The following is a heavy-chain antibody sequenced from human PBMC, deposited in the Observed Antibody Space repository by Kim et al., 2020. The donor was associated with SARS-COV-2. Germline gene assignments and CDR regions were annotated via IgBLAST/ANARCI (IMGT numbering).Heavy chain of an antibody. V-gene: IGHV3-33*01. J-gene: IGHJ6*02. CDR1: GFTFSSYG. Sequence: GGSLRLSCAASGFTFSSYGMHWVRQAPGKGLEWVAVIWYDGSNKYYADSVKGRFPISIXNSKNTLYLQMNXLRAEDTAVYYCARGXGXXSGGSCYYYYGXXXWGQGTXXTVSS. CDR3: ARGXGXXSGGSCYYYYGXXX. D-gene: IGHD2-15*01. CDR2: IWYDGSNK.